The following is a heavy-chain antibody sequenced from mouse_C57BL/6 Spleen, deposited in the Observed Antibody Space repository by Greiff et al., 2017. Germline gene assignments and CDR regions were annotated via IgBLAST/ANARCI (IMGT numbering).Heavy chain of an antibody. CDR1: GYTLTSYW. J-gene: IGHJ4*01. CDR2: IDPSDSYT. V-gene: IGHV1-50*01. D-gene: IGHD3-3*01. Sequence: VQLQQPGAELVKPGASVKLSCKASGYTLTSYWMQWVKQRPGQGLEWIGEIDPSDSYTNYNQKFKGKATLTVDTSSSTAYMQLSSLTSEDSAVYYCARGGQGDAMDYWGQGTSVTVSS. CDR3: ARGGQGDAMDY.